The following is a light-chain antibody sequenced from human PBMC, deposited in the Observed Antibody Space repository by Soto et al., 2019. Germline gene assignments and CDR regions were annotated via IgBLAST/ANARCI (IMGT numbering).Light chain of an antibody. Sequence: QAVVTQPASMSGSPRQSITISCTGTSSDVGGYNYVSWYRQHPGKAPKLMIYDVNNRPSGVSNRFSGSKSGNTASLTISGLQAEDEADYYCSSHSSSSTLVVFGGGTKLTVL. CDR2: DVN. CDR3: SSHSSSSTLVV. J-gene: IGLJ2*01. CDR1: SSDVGGYNY. V-gene: IGLV2-14*03.